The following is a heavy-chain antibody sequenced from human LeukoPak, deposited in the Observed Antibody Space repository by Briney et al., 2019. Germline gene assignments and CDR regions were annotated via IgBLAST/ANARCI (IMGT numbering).Heavy chain of an antibody. CDR3: ARSGRHNYYYYMDV. J-gene: IGHJ6*03. V-gene: IGHV1-69*13. D-gene: IGHD3-3*01. CDR1: GGTFNTYA. CDR2: IIPGFGTA. Sequence: EASVKVSCKSSGGTFNTYAFSWVRQAPGQGLEWMGGIIPGFGTANYAQKFQGRVTINADESTSTAYMELSSLRSEDTAVYYCARSGRHNYYYYMDVWGKGTTVTVSS.